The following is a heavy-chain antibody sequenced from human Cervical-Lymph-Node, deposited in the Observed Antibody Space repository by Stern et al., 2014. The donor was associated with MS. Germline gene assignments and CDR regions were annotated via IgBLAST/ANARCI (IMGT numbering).Heavy chain of an antibody. CDR2: VYPEDSHA. Sequence: EVHLVESGAEVKEPGESLKISCEGSGYSFNTYWIAWVRQLPGQGLEWMGIVYPEDSHARYSPSFQGQVTISADKSISTAYLQWSSLKASDTAIYYCARRGFGELSLDYWGQGTLVTVSS. CDR3: ARRGFGELSLDY. CDR1: GYSFNTYW. D-gene: IGHD3-16*02. V-gene: IGHV5-51*01. J-gene: IGHJ4*02.